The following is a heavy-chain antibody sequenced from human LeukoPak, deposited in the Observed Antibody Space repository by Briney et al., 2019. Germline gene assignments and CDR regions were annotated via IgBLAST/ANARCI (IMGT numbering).Heavy chain of an antibody. V-gene: IGHV3-23*01. Sequence: GSLRLSCAASGFTFSSYAMSWVRQAPGKGLEWVSAISGSGGSTYYADSMKGRFTISRDNSKNTLYLQMNSLRAEDTAVYYCARDHCSSTSCYIDYWGQGTLVTVSS. CDR3: ARDHCSSTSCYIDY. D-gene: IGHD2-2*01. J-gene: IGHJ4*02. CDR1: GFTFSSYA. CDR2: ISGSGGST.